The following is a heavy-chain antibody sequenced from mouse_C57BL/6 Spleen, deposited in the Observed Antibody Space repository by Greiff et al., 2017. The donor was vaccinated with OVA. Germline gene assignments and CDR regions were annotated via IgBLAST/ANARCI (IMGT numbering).Heavy chain of an antibody. Sequence: VQLQQSGPVLARPGASVKMSCKTSGYTFTSYWMPWVKQRPGQGLEWIGAISPGNSDTSYNQKFKGKAKLTAVTSASTAYMELSSLTNEDSAVYYCTRLGFITTVVGDYWGQGTTLTVSS. CDR3: TRLGFITTVVGDY. V-gene: IGHV1-5*01. CDR1: GYTFTSYW. J-gene: IGHJ2*01. D-gene: IGHD1-1*01. CDR2: ISPGNSDT.